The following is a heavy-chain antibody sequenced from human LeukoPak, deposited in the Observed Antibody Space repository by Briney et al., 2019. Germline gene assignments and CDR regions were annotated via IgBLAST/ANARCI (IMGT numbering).Heavy chain of an antibody. CDR3: ARDIIGGFDY. CDR1: GGTFSSYA. J-gene: IGHJ4*02. CDR2: IIPILGTA. D-gene: IGHD3-16*01. Sequence: SVKVSCKASGGTFSSYAISWVRQAPGQGHEWMGRIIPILGTANYAQKFQGRVTITTDESTSTAYMELSSLRSEDTAVCYCARDIIGGFDYWGQGTLVTVSS. V-gene: IGHV1-69*11.